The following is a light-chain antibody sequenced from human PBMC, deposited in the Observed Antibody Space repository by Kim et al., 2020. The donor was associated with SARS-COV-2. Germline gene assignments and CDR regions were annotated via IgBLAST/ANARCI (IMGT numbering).Light chain of an antibody. V-gene: IGKV3-15*01. Sequence: VSPGESATLSCRASQNINNYLAWYQQKPGQAPRLLIYSSSTRATGVPDRFSGSGSGTEFTLTINSLQSEDFAVYYCHQYNDWPPGPFGQGTKLEI. CDR1: QNINNY. J-gene: IGKJ2*01. CDR2: SSS. CDR3: HQYNDWPPGP.